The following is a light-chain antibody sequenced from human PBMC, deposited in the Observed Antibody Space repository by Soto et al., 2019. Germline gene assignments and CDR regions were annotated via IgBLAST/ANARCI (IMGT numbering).Light chain of an antibody. CDR3: SSYTSGSTRVV. V-gene: IGLV2-14*03. CDR1: SSDVGGYNY. CDR2: DVS. Sequence: QSALTQPASVSGSPGQSITISGTGTSSDVGGYNYVSWYQQHPGKAPKVMIYDVSNRPSGVSNRFSGSKSGNTASLTISGLQVEDEADYYCSSYTSGSTRVVFGGGTKLTVL. J-gene: IGLJ2*01.